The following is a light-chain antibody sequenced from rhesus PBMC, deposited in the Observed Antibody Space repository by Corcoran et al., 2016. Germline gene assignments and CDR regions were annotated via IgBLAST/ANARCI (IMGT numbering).Light chain of an antibody. CDR2: EVS. J-gene: IGLJ1*01. CDR3: SSYAGSNTFI. CDR1: SSDIGGYNY. Sequence: QAALTQPRSVSGSPGQSVTISCTGTSSDIGGYNYVSWYQQHPGTAPKLMIYEVSKRPSGVSDRFSGSKSGNTASLTISWLQAEDEADYYCSSYAGSNTFIFGAGTRLTVL. V-gene: IGLV2-32*02.